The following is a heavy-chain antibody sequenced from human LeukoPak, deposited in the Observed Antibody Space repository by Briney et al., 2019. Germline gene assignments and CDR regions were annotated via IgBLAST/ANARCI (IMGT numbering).Heavy chain of an antibody. V-gene: IGHV3-53*01. CDR1: GFIVSNSY. CDR2: IYSGGST. Sequence: GGSLRLSCAASGFIVSNSYMSWVRQAPGKGLQWVSVIYSGGSTFYADSVRGRFTISRDTSKNTVFLQMNSLRAEDTAVYYCARGSGTQLVPHSDFWGQGTLVTVSS. CDR3: ARGSGTQLVPHSDF. J-gene: IGHJ4*02. D-gene: IGHD6-13*01.